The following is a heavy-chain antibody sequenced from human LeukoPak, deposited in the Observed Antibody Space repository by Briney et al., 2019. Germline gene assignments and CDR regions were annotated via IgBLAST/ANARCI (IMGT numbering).Heavy chain of an antibody. Sequence: TSETLSLTCSVSGASISSKYWGWIRQPPGKGLEWIGYIHYSGTTTYNPSLKSRVTISVDTSKNQFSVKLHSVTAADTAVYYCARGIRQGNIVTTIWKGRELYFDLWGRGTLGTVSS. V-gene: IGHV4-59*01. D-gene: IGHD5-12*01. CDR1: GASISSKY. J-gene: IGHJ2*01. CDR3: ARGIRQGNIVTTIWKGRELYFDL. CDR2: IHYSGTT.